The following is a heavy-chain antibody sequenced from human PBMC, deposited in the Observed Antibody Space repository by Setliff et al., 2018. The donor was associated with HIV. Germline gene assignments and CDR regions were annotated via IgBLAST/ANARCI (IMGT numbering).Heavy chain of an antibody. D-gene: IGHD5-12*01. CDR2: ILDGRVT. Sequence: NPSETLSLTCTVSGASITSGHFYWGWIRQAPGKGLEWIGNILDGRVTFFNPSLRGRVTIAVAASKNQVSLNLMSVTAAVSAVYPCARPHSGRGGGAYFDPWGQGILVTVSS. CDR3: ARPHSGRGGGAYFDP. J-gene: IGHJ5*02. CDR1: GASITSGHFY. V-gene: IGHV4-39*01.